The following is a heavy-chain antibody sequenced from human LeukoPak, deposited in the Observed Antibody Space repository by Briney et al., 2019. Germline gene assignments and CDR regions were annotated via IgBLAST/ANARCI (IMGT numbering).Heavy chain of an antibody. Sequence: ASVTVSCKASGGTFSSYAISWVRQAPGQGLEWMGRINPVFGIANHAQKFQGRVTITADKSTSTAYMEQSSLRSEDTAVYYCARARYCSSTSCYSWFDPWGKGTLVTVAS. V-gene: IGHV1-69*04. CDR1: GGTFSSYA. CDR3: ARARYCSSTSCYSWFDP. J-gene: IGHJ5*02. CDR2: INPVFGIA. D-gene: IGHD2-2*02.